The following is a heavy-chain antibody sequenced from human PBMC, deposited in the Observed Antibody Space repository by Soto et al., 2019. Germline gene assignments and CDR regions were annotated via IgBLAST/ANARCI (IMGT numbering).Heavy chain of an antibody. CDR2: INHSGST. J-gene: IGHJ4*02. Sequence: QVQLQQWGAGLLKPSETLSLTCAVYGGSFSGYYWSWIRQPPGKGLEWIGEINHSGSTNYNPSLKSRVTIPGDTSKNQFSLTLSSVTAADTAVYYCARGRRTTVTIDYWGQGTLVTVSS. V-gene: IGHV4-34*01. CDR1: GGSFSGYY. CDR3: ARGRRTTVTIDY. D-gene: IGHD4-17*01.